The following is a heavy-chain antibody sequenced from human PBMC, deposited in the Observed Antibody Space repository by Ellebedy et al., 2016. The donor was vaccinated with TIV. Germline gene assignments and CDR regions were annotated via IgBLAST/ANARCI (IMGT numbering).Heavy chain of an antibody. CDR3: AKGTGRPD. V-gene: IGHV3-23*01. J-gene: IGHJ4*02. CDR1: GFTFSIYA. CDR2: IVGSGDTT. Sequence: PGGSLRLSCGASGFTFSIYAMTWVRQAPGKGLEWISTIVGSGDTTYYADSVKGRFTISRDNSYNTLYLQMNSLRTEDTAMYFCAKGTGRPDWGQGTLVTVSS. D-gene: IGHD1-14*01.